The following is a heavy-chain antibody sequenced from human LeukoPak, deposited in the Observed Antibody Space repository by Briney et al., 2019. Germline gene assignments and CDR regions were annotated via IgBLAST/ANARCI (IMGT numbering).Heavy chain of an antibody. CDR1: GFTFSNW. Sequence: PGGSLRLSCAASGFTFSNWMSWVRQAPGKGLEWVANIKQDGSEIHYADSVKGRFTISRDNAKNSLYLQMNSLRAEDTAVYYCGLGNSFDYWGQGTLVTVSS. V-gene: IGHV3-7*01. J-gene: IGHJ4*02. D-gene: IGHD4-23*01. CDR3: GLGNSFDY. CDR2: IKQDGSEI.